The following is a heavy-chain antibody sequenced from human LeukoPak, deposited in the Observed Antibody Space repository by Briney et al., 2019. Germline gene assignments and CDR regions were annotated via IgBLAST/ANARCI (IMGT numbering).Heavy chain of an antibody. J-gene: IGHJ4*02. CDR1: GYTFTSYG. V-gene: IGHV1-18*01. Sequence: GASVKVSYKASGYTFTSYGISWVRQAPGQGLEWMGWISAYNGNTKYAQKLQGRVTMTTDTSTSTAYMELRSPRSDDTAVYYCARARRGVEMATIFDFWGQGTLVTVSS. CDR2: ISAYNGNT. D-gene: IGHD5-24*01. CDR3: ARARRGVEMATIFDF.